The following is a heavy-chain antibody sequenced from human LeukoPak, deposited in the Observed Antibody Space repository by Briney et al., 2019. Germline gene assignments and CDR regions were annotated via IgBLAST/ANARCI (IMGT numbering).Heavy chain of an antibody. V-gene: IGHV1-69*05. CDR3: LRVEFTGAGKYYLHY. J-gene: IGHJ4*02. CDR1: GGTFSSYA. CDR2: IIPIFGTA. D-gene: IGHD2/OR15-2a*01. Sequence: SVKVSCKASGGTFSSYAISWVRQAPVQGLEWMGRIIPIFGTANYAQKFQGRVTITTDESTSTAYMELSSLRSEDTAVYYCLRVEFTGAGKYYLHYWGQGSLVPVSS.